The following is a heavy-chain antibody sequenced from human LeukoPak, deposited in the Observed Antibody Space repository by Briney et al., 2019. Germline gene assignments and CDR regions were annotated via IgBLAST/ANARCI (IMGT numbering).Heavy chain of an antibody. J-gene: IGHJ6*02. Sequence: GESLKISCKGSGYTFTNYWIGWVRQMPGKGLEWMVIIYSADSDTRYSPSFEGQVTISADESISTAYLQLSSLKASDTAIYYCAKGFSGTYYGMDVWGQGTTVTVSS. D-gene: IGHD3-10*01. CDR2: IYSADSDT. CDR3: AKGFSGTYYGMDV. V-gene: IGHV5-51*01. CDR1: GYTFTNYW.